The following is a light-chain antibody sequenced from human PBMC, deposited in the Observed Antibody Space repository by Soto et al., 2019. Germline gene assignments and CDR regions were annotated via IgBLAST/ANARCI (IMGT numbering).Light chain of an antibody. Sequence: QSALTQPRSVSGSPGQSVTISCTGTNSDVDYNFVSWYQQHPGKAPKLMIYDVTKRPSGVPDRFSGSKSGNTASLTISGLQAEDEADYYCCSYAGSFTLMFGGGTKLTVL. CDR2: DVT. J-gene: IGLJ3*02. V-gene: IGLV2-11*01. CDR1: NSDVDYNF. CDR3: CSYAGSFTLM.